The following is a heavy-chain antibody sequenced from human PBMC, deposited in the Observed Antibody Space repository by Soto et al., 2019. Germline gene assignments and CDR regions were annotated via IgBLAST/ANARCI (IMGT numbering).Heavy chain of an antibody. V-gene: IGHV1-69*13. CDR2: IIPIFGTA. Sequence: GASVNVSCKASGGTFSSYASRWVRQAPGQGLEGMGGIIPIFGTANYAQKFQGRVTITADESTSTAYMELSSLRSEDTAVYYCARGEYSSSSEASYYYGMDVWGQGTTVTVSS. CDR1: GGTFSSYA. D-gene: IGHD6-6*01. J-gene: IGHJ6*02. CDR3: ARGEYSSSSEASYYYGMDV.